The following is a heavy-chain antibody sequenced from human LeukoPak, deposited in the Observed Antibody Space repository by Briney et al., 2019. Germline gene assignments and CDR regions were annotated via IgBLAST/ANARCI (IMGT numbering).Heavy chain of an antibody. Sequence: GSLRLSCAASGFTFSSYAMSWVRQAPGKGLEWVSAISGSGGSTYYADSVKGRFTIFRDNSKNTLYLQMNSLRAEDTAVYYCAKDNYYGSGSYVDYWGQGTLVTVSS. V-gene: IGHV3-23*01. CDR1: GFTFSSYA. D-gene: IGHD3-10*01. CDR3: AKDNYYGSGSYVDY. J-gene: IGHJ4*02. CDR2: ISGSGGST.